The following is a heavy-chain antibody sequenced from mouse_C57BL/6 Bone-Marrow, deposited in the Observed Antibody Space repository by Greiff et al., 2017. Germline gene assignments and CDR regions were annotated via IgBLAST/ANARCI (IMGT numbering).Heavy chain of an antibody. J-gene: IGHJ2*01. V-gene: IGHV1-15*01. D-gene: IGHD2-3*01. CDR3: TRDGRYFDY. Sequence: VQLQQSGAELVRPGASVTLSCKASGYTFTDYEMHWVKQTPVHGLEWIGAIDPETGGTAYNQKFKGKAILTADTASSTAYMELRSLTSEDSAVYYCTRDGRYFDYWGQGTTLTVSS. CDR1: GYTFTDYE. CDR2: IDPETGGT.